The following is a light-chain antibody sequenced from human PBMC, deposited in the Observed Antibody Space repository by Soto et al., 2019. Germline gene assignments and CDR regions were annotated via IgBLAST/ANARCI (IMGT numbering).Light chain of an antibody. CDR1: SSDVGGYNL. CDR2: EGT. V-gene: IGLV2-14*02. J-gene: IGLJ1*01. Sequence: LTQPASVSGSPGQSITVSCAGTSSDVGGYNLVSWYQQHPGKAPKLIIYEGTERPSGISPRFSGSKSGNTASLTISGLQAEDEADYYCSSYAGSSNVFGTGTKVTVL. CDR3: SSYAGSSNV.